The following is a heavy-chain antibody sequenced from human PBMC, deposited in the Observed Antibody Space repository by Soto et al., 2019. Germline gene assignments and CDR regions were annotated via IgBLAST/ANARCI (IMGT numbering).Heavy chain of an antibody. V-gene: IGHV3-23*01. CDR3: AKTRSLFDY. Sequence: EVQLLESGGGLVQPGGSLRLSCAASGFTFSNYAMSWVRQAPGKGLEWVSSISKSGGGTYYADSVKGRFTISRDNSKNTLYLQMNSLKAEDTAVYSCAKTRSLFDYWGQGTLVTVSS. CDR2: ISKSGGGT. D-gene: IGHD6-13*01. J-gene: IGHJ4*02. CDR1: GFTFSNYA.